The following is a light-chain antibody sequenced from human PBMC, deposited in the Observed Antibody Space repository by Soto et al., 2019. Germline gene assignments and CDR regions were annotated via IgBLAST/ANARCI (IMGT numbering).Light chain of an antibody. CDR3: QQYGSSQWT. CDR2: GAS. J-gene: IGKJ1*01. V-gene: IGKV3-20*01. CDR1: QTVRNNY. Sequence: EFVLTQSPGTLSFSPGERATVSCRASQTVRNNYLAWYQQKPGQAPRLLIYGASSRATGVPDRFSGSGSGTDFTLTISRLEPEDFAVYYCQQYGSSQWTFGQGTKVDIK.